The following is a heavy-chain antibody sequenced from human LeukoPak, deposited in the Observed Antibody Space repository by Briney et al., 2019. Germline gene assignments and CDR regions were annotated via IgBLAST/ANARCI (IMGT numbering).Heavy chain of an antibody. Sequence: SVKVSCKASGGTFSSYSINWVRQAPGEGLEWMGGIIPIFGTADYTQKFQGRVTITADKSTSTAYMELSSLRSEDTAVYYCARAGELKEAAGTFYYYYMDVWGKGTTVTVSS. J-gene: IGHJ6*03. CDR2: IIPIFGTA. D-gene: IGHD6-13*01. V-gene: IGHV1-69*06. CDR1: GGTFSSYS. CDR3: ARAGELKEAAGTFYYYYMDV.